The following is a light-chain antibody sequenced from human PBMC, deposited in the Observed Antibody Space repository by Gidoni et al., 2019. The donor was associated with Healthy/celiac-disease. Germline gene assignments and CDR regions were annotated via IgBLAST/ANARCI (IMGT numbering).Light chain of an antibody. J-gene: IGKJ1*01. CDR1: QSVSSN. Sequence: EIVMTQSPATLSVSPGERATLSCRASQSVSSNLAWYKQKPGQAPRRLIYGASTRATGIPARFSGSGSGTEFTLTISSLQSEDFAVYYCQQYNNWPPWTFGQXTKVEIK. CDR3: QQYNNWPPWT. V-gene: IGKV3-15*01. CDR2: GAS.